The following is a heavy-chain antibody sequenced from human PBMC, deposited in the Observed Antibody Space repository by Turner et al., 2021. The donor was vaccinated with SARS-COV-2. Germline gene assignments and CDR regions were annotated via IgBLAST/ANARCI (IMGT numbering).Heavy chain of an antibody. CDR1: GFTFSTYA. CDR3: ARDWRAGNY. CDR2: ISSYGGST. J-gene: IGHJ4*02. D-gene: IGHD3-3*01. V-gene: IGHV3-64*01. Sequence: EVQLVESGGGLVQPGGSLRLSCAASGFTFSTYAMHWVRQAPGKGLEYVSAISSYGGSTYYANSVKCRFTISRDNSKNTLYLQMGSLRAEDMAVYYCARDWRAGNYWGQGTLVTVSS.